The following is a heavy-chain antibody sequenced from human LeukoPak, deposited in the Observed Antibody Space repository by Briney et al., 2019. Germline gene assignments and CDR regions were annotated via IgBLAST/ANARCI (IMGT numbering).Heavy chain of an antibody. V-gene: IGHV3-33*01. J-gene: IGHJ2*01. CDR2: IWYDGSNK. CDR1: GFTFSSYG. Sequence: GGSLRLSCAASGFTFSSYGMHWVRQAPGKGLEWVAVIWYDGSNKYYADSVKGRFTISRDNSKNTLYLQMNSLRAEDTAVYYCARAGPCGGDCYSRLDWYFDLWGRGTLVTVSS. D-gene: IGHD2-21*02. CDR3: ARAGPCGGDCYSRLDWYFDL.